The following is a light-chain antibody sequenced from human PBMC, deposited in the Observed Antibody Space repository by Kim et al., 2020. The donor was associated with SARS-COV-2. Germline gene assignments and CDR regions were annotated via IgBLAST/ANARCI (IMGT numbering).Light chain of an antibody. J-gene: IGLJ2*01. CDR1: RANIGSNT. CDR2: SNN. V-gene: IGLV1-44*01. CDR3: AAWDDSLNGVV. Sequence: GQRLTIPCSGSRANIGSNTVTWYQQRPGTAPKLLIYSNNQRPSGVPDRFSGSKSGTSASLAISGLQSEDEADYYCAAWDDSLNGVVFGGGTQLTVL.